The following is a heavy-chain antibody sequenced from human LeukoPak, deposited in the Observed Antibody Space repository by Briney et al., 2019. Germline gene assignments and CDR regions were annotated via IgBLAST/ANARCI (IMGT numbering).Heavy chain of an antibody. CDR3: ARNTRGSGCPDY. D-gene: IGHD6-19*01. V-gene: IGHV3-30*04. J-gene: IGHJ4*02. Sequence: PGGSLRLSCAASGFTFSSYAMHWVRQAPGKGLEWVAVISYDGSNKYYADSVKGRFTISRDNSKNTLYLQMNSLRAEDTAVYYCARNTRGSGCPDYWGQGTLVTVSS. CDR2: ISYDGSNK. CDR1: GFTFSSYA.